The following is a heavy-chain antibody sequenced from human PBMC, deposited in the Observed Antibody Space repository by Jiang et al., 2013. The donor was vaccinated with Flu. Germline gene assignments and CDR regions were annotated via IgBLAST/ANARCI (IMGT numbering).Heavy chain of an antibody. D-gene: IGHD1-14*01. CDR1: GGSISSYY. Sequence: PGLVKPSETQSLTCTVSGGSISSYYWSWIRQPPGKGLEWIGYIYYSVSTKYNPSLRSRVSISVDTSKNQFSLELSSVTAADTAVYYCARDLDLTFWGQGTLVTVSS. CDR2: IYYSVST. V-gene: IGHV4-59*13. CDR3: ARDLDLTF. J-gene: IGHJ4*01.